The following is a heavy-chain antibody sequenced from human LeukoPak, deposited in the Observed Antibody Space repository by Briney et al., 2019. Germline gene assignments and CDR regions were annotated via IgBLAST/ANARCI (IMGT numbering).Heavy chain of an antibody. CDR3: AGDTKHSDHYESSCYFYFDY. CDR1: GGSISSNY. D-gene: IGHD3-22*01. CDR2: IYTTGST. J-gene: IGHJ4*02. V-gene: IGHV4-4*07. Sequence: SETLSLACTVSGGSISSNYWSWIRQPAGKGLEWIGRIYTTGSTNYNPSLKSRVTMSVDTSKNQFSLNLSSVTAADTAVYYCAGDTKHSDHYESSCYFYFDYWGQGTLVTVSS.